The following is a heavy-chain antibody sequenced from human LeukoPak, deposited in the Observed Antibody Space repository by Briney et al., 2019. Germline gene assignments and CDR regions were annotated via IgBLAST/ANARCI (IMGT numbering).Heavy chain of an antibody. CDR3: AKDSSGRGYYGSGSIWAPREATFNYFDY. D-gene: IGHD3-10*01. Sequence: GGSLRLSCGASGFTFSSYAISWVRQAPGKGLEWVSAISGSGGSTYYADSVKGRFTISRDNSKNTLYLQMNSLRAEDTAVYYCAKDSSGRGYYGSGSIWAPREATFNYFDYWGQGTLVTVSS. J-gene: IGHJ4*02. CDR1: GFTFSSYA. CDR2: ISGSGGST. V-gene: IGHV3-23*01.